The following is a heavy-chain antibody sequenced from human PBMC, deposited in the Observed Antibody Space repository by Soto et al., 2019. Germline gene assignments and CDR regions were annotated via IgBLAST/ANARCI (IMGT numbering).Heavy chain of an antibody. V-gene: IGHV1-2*04. D-gene: IGHD6-13*01. CDR1: GYTFTGYY. CDR2: INPNSGGT. Sequence: GSVKVSCKASGYTFTGYYMHWVRQAPGQGLEWMGWINPNSGGTNYAQKFQGWVTMTRDTSISTAYMELSRLRSDDTAVYYCARARYSSSWEGYYYGMDVWGQGTTVTVS. CDR3: ARARYSSSWEGYYYGMDV. J-gene: IGHJ6*02.